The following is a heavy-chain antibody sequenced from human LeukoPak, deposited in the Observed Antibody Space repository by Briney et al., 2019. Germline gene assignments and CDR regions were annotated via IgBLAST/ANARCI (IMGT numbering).Heavy chain of an antibody. D-gene: IGHD5/OR15-5a*01. CDR2: IGPDGGGI. Sequence: GGSLRLSCAASGFSLTTYPMAWVRQAPGKGLEWVSVIGPDGGGIQYVDSVKGRFTISRDTSKNTLYLQMNSLRAEDTAVYYCAKYAPPSTLLTRFFGYWGQGTLVTVSS. V-gene: IGHV3-23*01. CDR3: AKYAPPSTLLTRFFGY. J-gene: IGHJ4*02. CDR1: GFSLTTYP.